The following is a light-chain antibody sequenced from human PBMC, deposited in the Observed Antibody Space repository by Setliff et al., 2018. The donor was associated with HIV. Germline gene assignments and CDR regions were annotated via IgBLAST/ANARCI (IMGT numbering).Light chain of an antibody. CDR2: DVS. Sequence: QSALTQPRSVSGSPGQSVTISCTGTSSDVGGYNSVSWYQQHPGKAPKVMIYDVSKRPSGVPDRFSGSKSGNTASLTISGLQAEDGADYYCCSYAGSNTYVFGTGTKVTVL. CDR3: CSYAGSNTYV. CDR1: SSDVGGYNS. V-gene: IGLV2-11*01. J-gene: IGLJ1*01.